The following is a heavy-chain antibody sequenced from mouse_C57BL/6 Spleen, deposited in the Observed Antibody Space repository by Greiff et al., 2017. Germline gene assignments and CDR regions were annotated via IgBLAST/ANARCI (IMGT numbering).Heavy chain of an antibody. V-gene: IGHV1-69*01. CDR2: IDPSDSYT. D-gene: IGHD4-1*01. J-gene: IGHJ3*01. Sequence: QVQLKQPGAELVMPGASVKLSCKASGYTFTSYWMHWVKQRPGQGLEWIGEIDPSDSYTNYNQKFKGKSTLTVDKSSSTAYMQLSSLTSEDSAVYYCAVGKVGRGFAYWGQGTLVTVSA. CDR3: AVGKVGRGFAY. CDR1: GYTFTSYW.